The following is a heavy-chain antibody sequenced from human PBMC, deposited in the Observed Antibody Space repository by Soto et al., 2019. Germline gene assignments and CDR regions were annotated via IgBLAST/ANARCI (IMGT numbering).Heavy chain of an antibody. CDR3: AGKTQYSRSPRVDNGMDV. J-gene: IGHJ6*02. CDR2: ISYSSNTI. D-gene: IGHD6-6*01. CDR1: GLALSSYS. Sequence: EVQLVESGGGLVQPGGSLRLSCAASGLALSSYSMNWVRQAPGKGLECVSFISYSSNTIYYADSVKGRFTISRDNARNSLYLQMSSLRDDDTAVYSCAGKTQYSRSPRVDNGMDVWGQGPTVTVSS. V-gene: IGHV3-48*02.